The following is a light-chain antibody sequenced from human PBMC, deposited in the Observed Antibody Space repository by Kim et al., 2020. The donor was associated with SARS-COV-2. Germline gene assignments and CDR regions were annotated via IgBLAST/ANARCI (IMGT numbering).Light chain of an antibody. CDR1: ENIGTY. J-gene: IGKJ2*01. CDR3: QHYSRFPYT. CDR2: LAS. V-gene: IGKV1-5*03. Sequence: SASVGDRVSITCRASENIGTYLAWYQQKPGRAPSLLIYLASTLESGVPARFSSTRSGTEFSLSITSLQPDDFATYYCQHYSRFPYTFGQGTKLEI.